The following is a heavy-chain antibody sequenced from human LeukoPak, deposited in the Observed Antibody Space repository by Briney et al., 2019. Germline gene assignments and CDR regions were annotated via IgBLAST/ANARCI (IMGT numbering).Heavy chain of an antibody. D-gene: IGHD3-22*01. J-gene: IGHJ4*02. CDR3: AKDRSRSYSSFDS. CDR2: IGWDSDSK. Sequence: GGSLRLSCAASGFTFDEYTMHWVRQVPGKGPEWVSVIGWDSDSKYYLESVKGRFTISRDNSKNSLYLQMNSLRTEDTAFYYCAKDRSRSYSSFDSWGQGTLVTVSS. V-gene: IGHV3-43*01. CDR1: GFTFDEYT.